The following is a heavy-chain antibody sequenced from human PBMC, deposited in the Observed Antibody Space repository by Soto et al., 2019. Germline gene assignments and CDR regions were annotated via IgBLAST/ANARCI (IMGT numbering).Heavy chain of an antibody. D-gene: IGHD1-20*01. CDR1: GYTFTSYA. CDR2: INAGNGNT. J-gene: IGHJ4*02. V-gene: IGHV1-3*01. CDR3: ARWDSITGAFDY. Sequence: ASVKVSCKASGYTFTSYAMHWVRQAPGQRLEWMGWINAGNGNTKYSQKFQGRVTITRDTSASTAYMELSSLRSEDTAVYYCARWDSITGAFDYWGQGTLVTVSS.